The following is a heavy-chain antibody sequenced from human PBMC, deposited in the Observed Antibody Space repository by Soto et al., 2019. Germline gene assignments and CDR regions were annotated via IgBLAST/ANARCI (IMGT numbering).Heavy chain of an antibody. V-gene: IGHV2-70*01. J-gene: IGHJ4*02. CDR1: GFSLSTTGMC. CDR2: VDWDDDK. CDR3: ARTPLTTGWSVDY. D-gene: IGHD6-19*01. Sequence: ESCPTLVNPTQTLTLTCTFSGFSLSTTGMCVSWIRQPPGKALEWLALVDWDDDKFYSISLRTRLTISRDTSKNQVVLTMTDMDPVDTATYYCARTPLTTGWSVDYWGQGTLVTVSS.